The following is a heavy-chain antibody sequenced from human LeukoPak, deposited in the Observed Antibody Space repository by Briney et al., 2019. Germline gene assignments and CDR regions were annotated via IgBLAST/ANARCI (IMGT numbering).Heavy chain of an antibody. CDR1: GFTFSSYG. Sequence: GGSLRLSCAASGFTFSSYGMSWVRQAPGKGLEWVANIKQDGSEKYYVDSVKGRFTISRDNAKNSLYLQMNSLRAEDTAVYYCAKGVGATYYYYYYMDVWGKGTTVTVSS. CDR2: IKQDGSEK. V-gene: IGHV3-7*03. CDR3: AKGVGATYYYYYYMDV. J-gene: IGHJ6*03. D-gene: IGHD1-26*01.